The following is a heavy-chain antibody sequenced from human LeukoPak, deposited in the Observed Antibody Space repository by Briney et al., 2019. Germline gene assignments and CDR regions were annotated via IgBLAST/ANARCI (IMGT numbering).Heavy chain of an antibody. J-gene: IGHJ6*03. D-gene: IGHD3-10*01. V-gene: IGHV1-46*01. CDR1: GYTFTDYY. Sequence: ASVKVSCKASGYTFTDYYMHWVRQAPGQGLEWMGIINPSGGSTSYAQKFQGRVTMTRDMSTSTVYMELSSLRSEDTAVYYCARDTITMVRGVPLGYYYYMDVWGKGTTVTVSS. CDR2: INPSGGST. CDR3: ARDTITMVRGVPLGYYYYMDV.